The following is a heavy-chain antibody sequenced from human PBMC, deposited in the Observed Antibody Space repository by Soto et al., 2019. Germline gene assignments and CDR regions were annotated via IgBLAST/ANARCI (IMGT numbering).Heavy chain of an antibody. CDR1: GFTFSSYD. J-gene: IGHJ4*02. D-gene: IGHD1-26*01. CDR2: IGTAGDT. V-gene: IGHV3-13*01. CDR3: AKDPLPRELLSPENDY. Sequence: PGGSLRLSCAASGFTFSSYDMHWVRQATGKGLEWVSAIGTAGDTYYADSVKGRFTISRDNSKNTLYLQMNSLRAEDTAVYYCAKDPLPRELLSPENDYWGQGTLVTVSS.